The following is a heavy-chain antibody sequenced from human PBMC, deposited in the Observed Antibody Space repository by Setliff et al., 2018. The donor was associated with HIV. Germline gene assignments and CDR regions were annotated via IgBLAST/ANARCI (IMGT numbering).Heavy chain of an antibody. J-gene: IGHJ4*02. D-gene: IGHD4-17*01. CDR2: IYSTGST. Sequence: SETLSLTCTVSGASITSHYWSWIRQSPGRELEWIGYIYSTGSTNYNPSLRSRVSISMDASKNKFSLKVTSVTSADTAVYYCAKGAGFYGDYTFDYWGQGTLVTVSS. CDR3: AKGAGFYGDYTFDY. CDR1: GASITSHY. V-gene: IGHV4-59*11.